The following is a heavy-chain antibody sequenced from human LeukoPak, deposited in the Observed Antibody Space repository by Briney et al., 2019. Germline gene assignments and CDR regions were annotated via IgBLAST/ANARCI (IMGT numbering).Heavy chain of an antibody. CDR2: VYYSGTT. J-gene: IGHJ4*02. CDR3: ARAWASDYFDA. Sequence: SETLSLTCTVSGGSVTNYYWAWIRQPPGKGLEWIANVYYSGTTNYNPSLKSRVTMSVDTSKNKFSLKLSSVTAADTAVYYCARAWASDYFDAWGQGTQVTVSS. V-gene: IGHV4-59*02. CDR1: GGSVTNYY. D-gene: IGHD6-19*01.